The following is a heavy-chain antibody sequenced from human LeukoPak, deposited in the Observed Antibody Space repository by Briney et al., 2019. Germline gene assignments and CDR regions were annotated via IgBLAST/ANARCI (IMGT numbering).Heavy chain of an antibody. Sequence: GESLKISCKGSRYSFTSYWIGWVRQMPGKGLEWTGIIYPGDSDTRYSPSFQGQVTISADKSISTAYLQWNSLKASDTAMYYCARFVGACSGGSCYSDYWGQGTLVTVSS. CDR2: IYPGDSDT. CDR1: RYSFTSYW. V-gene: IGHV5-51*01. J-gene: IGHJ4*02. D-gene: IGHD2-15*01. CDR3: ARFVGACSGGSCYSDY.